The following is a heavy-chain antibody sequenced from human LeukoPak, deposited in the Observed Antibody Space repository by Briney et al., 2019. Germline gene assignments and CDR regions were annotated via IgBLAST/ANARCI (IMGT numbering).Heavy chain of an antibody. CDR2: IKEDGSKT. J-gene: IGHJ4*02. Sequence: GGSLRLSCAASGFTFSSYAMSWVRQAPGKGLEWVANIKEDGSKTDYVDSVKGRFTISRDNAKNSVFLQMNSLRAEDTAVYYCAPQTMILVLGGQGTLVTVSS. D-gene: IGHD3-22*01. V-gene: IGHV3-7*01. CDR3: APQTMILVL. CDR1: GFTFSSYA.